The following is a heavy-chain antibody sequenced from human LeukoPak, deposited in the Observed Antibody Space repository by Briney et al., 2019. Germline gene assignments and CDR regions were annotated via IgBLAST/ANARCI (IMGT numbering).Heavy chain of an antibody. D-gene: IGHD4-17*01. CDR1: GGSIRSSSYY. CDR3: ARSRVTTLHDY. V-gene: IGHV4-39*01. J-gene: IGHJ4*02. CDR2: IYYSGST. Sequence: SETLSLTCTVSGGSIRSSSYYWGWIRQPPGKGLEWIGSIYYSGSTYYNPSLKSRVTISVDTSKNQFSLKLSSVTAADTAVYYCARSRVTTLHDYWGQGTLVTVSS.